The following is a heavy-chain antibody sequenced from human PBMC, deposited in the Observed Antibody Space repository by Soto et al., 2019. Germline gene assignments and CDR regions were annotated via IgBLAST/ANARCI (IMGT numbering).Heavy chain of an antibody. V-gene: IGHV3-74*03. Sequence: GSLRLSCAASGFSISDYWISWVRQAPGKGPVWVSYVNNDGSNAEYADSVKGRFTISRDNAKNTLYLQMNSLRAEDTAVYYCARDRGYGSPFDHWGQGTLVTVSS. CDR1: GFSISDYW. CDR3: ARDRGYGSPFDH. J-gene: IGHJ4*02. CDR2: VNNDGSNA. D-gene: IGHD5-12*01.